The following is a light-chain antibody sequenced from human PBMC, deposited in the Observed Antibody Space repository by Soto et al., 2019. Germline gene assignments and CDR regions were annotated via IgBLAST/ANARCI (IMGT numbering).Light chain of an antibody. J-gene: IGKJ4*01. CDR3: MQALQTPT. Sequence: DIVMTQSPLSLPVTPGEPASISCRSSQSLLHSNGYNYLDWYLQKPGQSPQLLIYLGSNRASGVPDRFSGSGSGTDFSLQISGVEAEDLGVYYCMQALQTPTFGGGTKVEIK. V-gene: IGKV2-28*01. CDR1: QSLLHSNGYNY. CDR2: LGS.